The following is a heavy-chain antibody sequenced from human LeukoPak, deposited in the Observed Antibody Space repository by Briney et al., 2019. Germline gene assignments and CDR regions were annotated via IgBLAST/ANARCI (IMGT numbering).Heavy chain of an antibody. D-gene: IGHD5/OR15-5a*01. V-gene: IGHV3-66*04. Sequence: PGGSLRLSCAASGFTFSSYWMNWVRQAPGKGLEWVSLIYGVDNTYYADSVKGRFTISRDNSKNTLFLQMNSLRDDDTAVYYCVRPRKSKAFNIWGQGTMVTVSS. CDR3: VRPRKSKAFNI. CDR2: IYGVDNT. J-gene: IGHJ3*02. CDR1: GFTFSSYW.